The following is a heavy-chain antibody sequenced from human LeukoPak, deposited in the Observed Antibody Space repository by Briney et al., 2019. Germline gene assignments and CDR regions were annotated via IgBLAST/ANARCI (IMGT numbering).Heavy chain of an antibody. CDR3: ARGGNSLDY. J-gene: IGHJ4*02. CDR1: GGSISDYY. V-gene: IGHV4-4*07. D-gene: IGHD4-23*01. CDR2: IYSSGST. Sequence: SETLSLSCTVSGGSISDYYWSWIRQPAGKGLEWIGRIYSSGSTNYNPSLESRVTMSLDTSKNQFSLKLSSVTAADTAVYYCARGGNSLDYWGQGTLVTASS.